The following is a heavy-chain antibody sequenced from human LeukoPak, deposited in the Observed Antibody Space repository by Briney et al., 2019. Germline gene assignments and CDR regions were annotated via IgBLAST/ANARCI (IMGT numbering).Heavy chain of an antibody. CDR2: IYYSGST. Sequence: SETLSLTCTVSGGSISSYYWSWIRQPPGKGLEWIGYIYYSGSTNYNPSLKSRVTISVDTSKNQFSLKLSSVTAADTAVYYCARDLVVVAAHGMDVWGQGTTVTVSS. D-gene: IGHD2-15*01. V-gene: IGHV4-59*01. CDR3: ARDLVVVAAHGMDV. CDR1: GGSISSYY. J-gene: IGHJ6*02.